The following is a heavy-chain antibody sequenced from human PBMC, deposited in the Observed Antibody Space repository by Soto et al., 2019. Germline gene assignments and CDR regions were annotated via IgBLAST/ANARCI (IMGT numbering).Heavy chain of an antibody. J-gene: IGHJ5*02. CDR1: GGSFSGYY. Sequence: TLSLTCAAYGGSFSGYYWSWIRQPPGKGLEWTGEINHSGSTNYNPSPKSRVTISVDKSKNQFSLKLSSVTAADTAVYYCARFRSNYSWFDPWGQGTLVTVSS. D-gene: IGHD4-4*01. V-gene: IGHV4-34*01. CDR3: ARFRSNYSWFDP. CDR2: INHSGST.